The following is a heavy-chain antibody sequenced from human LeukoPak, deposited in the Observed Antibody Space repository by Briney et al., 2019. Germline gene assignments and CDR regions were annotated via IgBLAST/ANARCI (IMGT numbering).Heavy chain of an antibody. D-gene: IGHD6-19*01. CDR2: ISYDGSNK. CDR3: AKGDSSGWLYYFDY. V-gene: IGHV3-30*18. J-gene: IGHJ4*02. Sequence: GGSLRLSCAASGFTFSSYGMHWVRQAPGKGLEWVAVISYDGSNKYYADSVKGRFTVSRDNSKNTLYLQMNSLRAEDTAVYYCAKGDSSGWLYYFDYWGQETLVTVSS. CDR1: GFTFSSYG.